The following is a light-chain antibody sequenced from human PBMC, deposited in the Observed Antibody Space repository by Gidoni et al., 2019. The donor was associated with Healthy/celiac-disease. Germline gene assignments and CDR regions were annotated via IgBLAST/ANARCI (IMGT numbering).Light chain of an antibody. CDR1: SSDIGSYNF. CDR2: EGS. Sequence: QSALTQPASVSGSPGQSITISCTGTSSDIGSYNFVSWYQHYSGKAPKLMIYEGSKRPSGVSNRFSGSKSGNTASLTISGLQAEDEADYYCCSYAGSNILVFGGGTKLTVL. CDR3: CSYAGSNILV. V-gene: IGLV2-23*01. J-gene: IGLJ2*01.